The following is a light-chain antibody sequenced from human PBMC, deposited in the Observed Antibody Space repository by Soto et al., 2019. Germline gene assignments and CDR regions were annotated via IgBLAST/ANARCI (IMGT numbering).Light chain of an antibody. Sequence: EIVLTRSPGTLSLSPGERATLSCRASQSVSNNYLAWYQQKPGQAPRLLIYGASTRTTGIPDRFSGSGSGTDFTLTISRLEPEDFAVYYCQQCGGSLWTFGQGTKVDIK. CDR2: GAS. CDR1: QSVSNNY. J-gene: IGKJ1*01. V-gene: IGKV3-20*01. CDR3: QQCGGSLWT.